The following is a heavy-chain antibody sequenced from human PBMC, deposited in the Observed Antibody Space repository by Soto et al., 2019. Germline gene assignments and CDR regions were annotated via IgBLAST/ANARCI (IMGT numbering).Heavy chain of an antibody. CDR3: ARDRAVLLWFGESPSYYYGMDV. CDR2: IYYSGST. CDR1: GDSILRYY. Sequence: SETLSLTCTVSGDSILRYYWSWIRQPPWKGLEWIGYIYYSGSTTYNPSLKSRVTISLDTSKNQFFLKLTSVTAADTAVYYCARDRAVLLWFGESPSYYYGMDVWGQGTTVT. J-gene: IGHJ6*02. V-gene: IGHV4-59*01. D-gene: IGHD3-10*01.